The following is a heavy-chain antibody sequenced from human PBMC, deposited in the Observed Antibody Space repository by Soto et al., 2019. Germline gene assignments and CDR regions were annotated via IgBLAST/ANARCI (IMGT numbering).Heavy chain of an antibody. CDR1: VCSITSANG. V-gene: IGHV4-4*02. CDR3: ATVISGWLET. J-gene: IGHJ5*02. CDR2: ISHSGIT. D-gene: IGHD1-26*01. Sequence: SSTXSLTCSVAVCSITSANGWTGVRQPPGGGLEWIGEISHSGITNYKASLNSRVTMSVDKTKNDVSLKLTSVTAADTAVYYCATVISGWLETWGPGT.